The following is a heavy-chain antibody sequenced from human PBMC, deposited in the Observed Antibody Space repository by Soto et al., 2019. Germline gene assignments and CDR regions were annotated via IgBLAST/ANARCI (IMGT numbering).Heavy chain of an antibody. J-gene: IGHJ4*02. CDR2: IWYDGSNK. Sequence: QVQLVESGGGVVQPGRSLRLSCAASGFTFSSYGMHWVRQAPGKGLEWVAVIWYDGSNKYYADSVKGRFTISRDNSKNTLYLQMNSLRAEDTAVYYCASGGTIVVVPAAISVAYWGQGTLVTVSS. CDR1: GFTFSSYG. D-gene: IGHD2-2*01. CDR3: ASGGTIVVVPAAISVAY. V-gene: IGHV3-33*01.